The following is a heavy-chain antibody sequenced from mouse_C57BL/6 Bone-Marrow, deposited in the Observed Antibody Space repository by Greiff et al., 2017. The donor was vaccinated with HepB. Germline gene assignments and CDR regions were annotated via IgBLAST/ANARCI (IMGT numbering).Heavy chain of an antibody. Sequence: VQLQQSGSELVKPGASVKLSCKASGYTFTSYWMHWVKQRPGQGLEWIGMIHPNSGSTNYNEKFKSKATLTVDKSSSTAYMQLSSLTSEDSEVYYCARALELGRGAWFAYWGQGTLVTVSA. J-gene: IGHJ3*01. CDR3: ARALELGRGAWFAY. CDR1: GYTFTSYW. CDR2: IHPNSGST. D-gene: IGHD4-1*01. V-gene: IGHV1-64*01.